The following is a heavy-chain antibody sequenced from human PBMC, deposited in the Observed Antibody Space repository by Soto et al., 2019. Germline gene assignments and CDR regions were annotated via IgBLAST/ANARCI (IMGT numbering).Heavy chain of an antibody. D-gene: IGHD2-21*02. CDR2: IYYSGST. CDR3: ARALRAYCGGDCYSAYFDY. CDR1: GGSVSSGSYY. Sequence: QVQLQESGPGLVKPSETLSLTCTVSGGSVSSGSYYWSWIRQPPGKGLEWIGYIYYSGSTNYNPSHSRRVTISVDTSRNLFHXKLSSVTAADTAVYYCARALRAYCGGDCYSAYFDYWGQGTLVTVSS. V-gene: IGHV4-61*01. J-gene: IGHJ4*02.